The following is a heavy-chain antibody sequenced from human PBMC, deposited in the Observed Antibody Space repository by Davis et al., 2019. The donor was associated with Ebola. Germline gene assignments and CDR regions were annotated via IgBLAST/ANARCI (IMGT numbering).Heavy chain of an antibody. CDR1: GLIFNNYW. J-gene: IGHJ6*02. V-gene: IGHV3-7*01. D-gene: IGHD2-8*01. CDR3: AGAIEGPKDIVLMVYARVGMDV. Sequence: GESLKISCAASGLIFNNYWMSWIRQAPGKGPEWVAIIKEDGGEKYYVDSVKGRFTISRDNAKNSLYLQMNSLRAEDTAVYYCAGAIEGPKDIVLMVYARVGMDVWGQGTTVTVSS. CDR2: IKEDGGEK.